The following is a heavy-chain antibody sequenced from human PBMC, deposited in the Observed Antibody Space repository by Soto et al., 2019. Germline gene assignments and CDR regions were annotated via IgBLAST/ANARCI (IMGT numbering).Heavy chain of an antibody. Sequence: SETLSLTCAGYGGSFSGYYWSWIRQPPGKGLEGVGEVNHSGITNYNPSLKSRVTISVDTSKNQFSLKLSSVTAADTAVYYCARSVAGPSDYWGQGTLVTVSS. J-gene: IGHJ4*02. CDR2: VNHSGIT. CDR3: ARSVAGPSDY. V-gene: IGHV4-34*01. CDR1: GGSFSGYY. D-gene: IGHD6-19*01.